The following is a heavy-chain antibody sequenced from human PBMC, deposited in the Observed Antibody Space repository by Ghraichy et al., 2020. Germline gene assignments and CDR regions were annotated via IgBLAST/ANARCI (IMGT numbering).Heavy chain of an antibody. D-gene: IGHD3-10*01. Sequence: SETLSLTCTVSGGSISSGGYYWSWIRQHPGKGLEWIGYIYYSGSTYYNPSLKSRVTISVDTSKNQFSLKLSSVTAADTAGYYCARSRAFYGSGSYPFDYWGQGTLVTVSS. V-gene: IGHV4-31*03. J-gene: IGHJ4*02. CDR2: IYYSGST. CDR3: ARSRAFYGSGSYPFDY. CDR1: GGSISSGGYY.